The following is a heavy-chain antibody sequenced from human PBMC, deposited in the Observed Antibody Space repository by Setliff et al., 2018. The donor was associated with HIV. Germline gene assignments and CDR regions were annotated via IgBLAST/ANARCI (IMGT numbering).Heavy chain of an antibody. V-gene: IGHV1-18*01. J-gene: IGHJ6*03. CDR2: IDSNNGNR. CDR1: GYSLSTYA. Sequence: ASVKVSCKASGYSLSTYAISWVRQAPGQGLEWMGWIDSNNGNRNFAQKFRGRVTMTTDISTNTAYMEVRSLSFDDTAAYYCVRLTADRTNYYYYMDVWGKGTTVTVSS. CDR3: VRLTADRTNYYYYMDV. D-gene: IGHD2-8*01.